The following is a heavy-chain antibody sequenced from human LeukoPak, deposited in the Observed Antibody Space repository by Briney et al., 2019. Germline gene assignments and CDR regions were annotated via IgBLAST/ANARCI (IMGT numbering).Heavy chain of an antibody. CDR3: ASSCGGDCYSFDY. J-gene: IGHJ4*02. V-gene: IGHV1-69*04. Sequence: RASVKVSCTASGGTFSSYAISWVRQAPGQGLEWMGRIIPILGIANYAQKFQGRVTITADKSTSTAYMELSSLRSEDTAVYYCASSCGGDCYSFDYWGQGTLVTVSS. D-gene: IGHD2-21*02. CDR1: GGTFSSYA. CDR2: IIPILGIA.